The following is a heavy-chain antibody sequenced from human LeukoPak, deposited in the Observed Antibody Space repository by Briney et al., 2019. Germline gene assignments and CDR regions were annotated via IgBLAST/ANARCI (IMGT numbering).Heavy chain of an antibody. Sequence: GESLKISCKGSGYSFTSYWIGWVRQMPGKGLEWMGFIYPGDSDTTYSPPFQGQVTISADKSISTAYLQWSSLKASDTAMYYCARLGSYSTGWADYWGQGTLVTVSS. J-gene: IGHJ4*02. D-gene: IGHD6-19*01. CDR2: IYPGDSDT. CDR3: ARLGSYSTGWADY. CDR1: GYSFTSYW. V-gene: IGHV5-51*01.